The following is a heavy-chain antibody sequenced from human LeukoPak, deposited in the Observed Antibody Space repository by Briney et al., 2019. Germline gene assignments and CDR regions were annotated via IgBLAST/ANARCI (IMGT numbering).Heavy chain of an antibody. CDR1: GGSISSYY. J-gene: IGHJ6*02. Sequence: WETLSLTCVVSGGSISSYYWSWIRQSPGKGLEWIGYIDPSGSASYNPSLKSRVTIFVDTSKNLVSLILTSVSASDTAIYYCARDHWLFSSKTWYYYGMDVWGQGTTVTVSS. CDR3: ARDHWLFSSKTWYYYGMDV. D-gene: IGHD3-9*01. CDR2: IDPSGSA. V-gene: IGHV4-59*01.